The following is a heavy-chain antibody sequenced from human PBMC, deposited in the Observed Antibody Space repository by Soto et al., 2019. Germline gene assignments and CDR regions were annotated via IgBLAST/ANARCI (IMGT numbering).Heavy chain of an antibody. CDR2: IYYSGAT. Sequence: SETLSLTCTVSGGSISGGDYYWTWIRQPPGKGLEWIGYIYYSGATRYNPSLKSRVAISIDTSKNQFSLRLSSVTAADTAVYFCARASLLRGVVPNYFDYWGQGTLVTVSS. CDR3: ARASLLRGVVPNYFDY. J-gene: IGHJ4*02. CDR1: GGSISGGDYY. D-gene: IGHD3-3*01. V-gene: IGHV4-30-4*01.